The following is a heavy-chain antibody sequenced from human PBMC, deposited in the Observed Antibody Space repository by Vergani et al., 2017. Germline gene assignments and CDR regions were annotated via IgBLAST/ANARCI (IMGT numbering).Heavy chain of an antibody. J-gene: IGHJ4*02. Sequence: EVQLVESGGGLVQPGRSLRLSCAASGFTFDDYAMHWVRQAPGKGLEWVLGISGSGGSTYYADSVKGRFTISRDNSKNTLYLQMISLRAADTAVYYCAKVYDSSGYCDYWGQGTLVTVSS. CDR3: AKVYDSSGYCDY. D-gene: IGHD3-22*01. CDR2: ISGSGGST. CDR1: GFTFDDYA. V-gene: IGHV3-23*04.